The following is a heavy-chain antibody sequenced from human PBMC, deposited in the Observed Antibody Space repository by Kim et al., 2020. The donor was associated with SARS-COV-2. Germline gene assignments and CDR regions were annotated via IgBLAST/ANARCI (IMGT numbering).Heavy chain of an antibody. Sequence: SETLSLICTVSGGSISSSSYYWGWIRQPPGKGLEWIGSIYYSGSTYYNPSLKSRVTISVDTSKNQFSLKLSSVTAADTAVYYCGRGVIGWFDPWGQGTLVTVSS. D-gene: IGHD3-16*02. CDR2: IYYSGST. CDR1: GGSISSSSYY. CDR3: GRGVIGWFDP. J-gene: IGHJ5*02. V-gene: IGHV4-39*07.